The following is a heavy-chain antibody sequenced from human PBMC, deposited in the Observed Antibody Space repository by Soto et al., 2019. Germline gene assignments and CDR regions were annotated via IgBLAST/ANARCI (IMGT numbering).Heavy chain of an antibody. CDR1: GYSFTSYW. CDR2: IYPGDSDT. D-gene: IGHD5-12*01. J-gene: IGHJ6*01. Sequence: GETLVISCQGSGYSFTSYWIGWVRQMPGKGLDWMGIIYPGDSDTRYSPSFQGQVTISADKSISTDYLQWSSMKASDNAMYYCARQLTGRGYEVAGMDGWGQVTTGT. CDR3: ARQLTGRGYEVAGMDG. V-gene: IGHV5-51*01.